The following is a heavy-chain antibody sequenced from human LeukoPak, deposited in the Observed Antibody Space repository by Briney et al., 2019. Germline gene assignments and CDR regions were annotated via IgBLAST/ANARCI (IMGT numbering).Heavy chain of an antibody. CDR2: IYYGGST. CDR3: AKSTYYYDTFVNAFDF. Sequence: SETLSLTCTVSGGSVSSSHYWGWIRQPPGKGREWIGSIYYGGSTYYNASLRSRVTTSVDTSKNHFSLKLSSVTAADTTVYYCAKSTYYYDTFVNAFDFWGQGTVVTVSS. V-gene: IGHV4-39*07. D-gene: IGHD3-22*01. J-gene: IGHJ3*01. CDR1: GGSVSSSHY.